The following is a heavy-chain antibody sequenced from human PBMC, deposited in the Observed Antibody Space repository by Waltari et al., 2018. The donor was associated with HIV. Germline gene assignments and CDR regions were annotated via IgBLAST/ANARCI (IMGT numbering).Heavy chain of an antibody. CDR1: GFTFDDYT. CDR2: ISWDGGST. Sequence: EVQLVESGGVVVQPGGSLRLSCAASGFTFDDYTMSRVRQAPGKGLEWVSLISWDGGSTYYADSVKGRFTISRDNSKNSLYLQMNSLRTEDTALYYCAKGTVGATPYFDYWGQGTLVTVSS. V-gene: IGHV3-43*01. CDR3: AKGTVGATPYFDY. J-gene: IGHJ4*02. D-gene: IGHD1-26*01.